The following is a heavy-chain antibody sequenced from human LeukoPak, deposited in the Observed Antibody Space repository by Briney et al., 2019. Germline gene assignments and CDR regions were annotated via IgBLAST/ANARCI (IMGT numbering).Heavy chain of an antibody. V-gene: IGHV4-59*08. J-gene: IGHJ3*02. CDR1: GGSISGYY. Sequence: SETLSLTCTVSGGSISGYYWNWIRQPPGKGLEWIGSIYYSGSSNYNPFLESRVTISVDTSKNQFSLQRNSVTAADTAVYYCARDISGGSHVFDIWGQGTMVTVSS. D-gene: IGHD3-3*02. CDR2: IYYSGSS. CDR3: ARDISGGSHVFDI.